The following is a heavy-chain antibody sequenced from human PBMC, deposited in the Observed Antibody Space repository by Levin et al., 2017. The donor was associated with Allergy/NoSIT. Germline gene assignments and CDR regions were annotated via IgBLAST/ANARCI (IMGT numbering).Heavy chain of an antibody. Sequence: PGGSLRLSCAASGFTFSSYEMNWVRQAPGKGLEWVSYISSSGSTTYYADSVKGRVTISRDNAKNSLYLQMNGLRAEDTALYYCARVLAAQDYWGQGTLVTVSS. V-gene: IGHV3-48*03. CDR1: GFTFSSYE. CDR3: ARVLAAQDY. J-gene: IGHJ4*02. CDR2: ISSSGSTT. D-gene: IGHD6-6*01.